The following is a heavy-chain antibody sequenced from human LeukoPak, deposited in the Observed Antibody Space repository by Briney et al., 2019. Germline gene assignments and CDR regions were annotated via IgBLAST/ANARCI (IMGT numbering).Heavy chain of an antibody. Sequence: SETLSLTCTVSGYSISSAYYWGWIRQSPGKGLEWIGTIYHSGSTYYNPSLKSRVSISLDTPNNHFSLNLSSVTAADTAVYYCARAFRESFFDYWGQGTLVTVSS. CDR1: GYSISSAYY. CDR3: ARAFRESFFDY. V-gene: IGHV4-38-2*02. J-gene: IGHJ4*02. CDR2: IYHSGST.